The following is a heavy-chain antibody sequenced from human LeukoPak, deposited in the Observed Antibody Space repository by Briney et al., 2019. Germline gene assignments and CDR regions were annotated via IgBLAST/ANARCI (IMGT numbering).Heavy chain of an antibody. J-gene: IGHJ6*03. CDR1: GFTFSSYG. V-gene: IGHV3-30*02. CDR2: IRYDGSNK. Sequence: PGGSLRLSCAASGFTFSSYGMHWVRQAPGKGLEWVAFIRYDGSNKCYADSVKGRFTISRDNSKNTLYLQMNSLRAEDTAVYYCAKSGGANSNYEIPWPSGYYYYYMDVWGKGTTVTVSS. D-gene: IGHD4-11*01. CDR3: AKSGGANSNYEIPWPSGYYYYYMDV.